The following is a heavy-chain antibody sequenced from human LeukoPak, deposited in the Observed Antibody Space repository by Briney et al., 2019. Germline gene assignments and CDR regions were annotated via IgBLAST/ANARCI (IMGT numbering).Heavy chain of an antibody. CDR2: ISYDGSNK. V-gene: IGHV3-30-3*01. J-gene: IGHJ5*02. D-gene: IGHD2-8*01. CDR3: ARARLGYCTNGVCYHDWFDP. CDR1: GFTFSSYA. Sequence: GGSLRLSCAASGFTFSSYAMHWVRQAPGKGLEWVAVISYDGSNKYYADSVKGRFTISRDNSKNTLYLQMNSLRAEDTAVYYCARARLGYCTNGVCYHDWFDPWGQGTLVTVSS.